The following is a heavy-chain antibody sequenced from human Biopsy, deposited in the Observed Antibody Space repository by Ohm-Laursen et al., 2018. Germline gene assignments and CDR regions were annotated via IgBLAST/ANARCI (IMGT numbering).Heavy chain of an antibody. J-gene: IGHJ5*02. D-gene: IGHD3-22*01. V-gene: IGHV4-39*01. CDR1: GGSISNNNYY. Sequence: SETLSLTCTVSGGSISNNNYYWGWIRQPPGKGLEWIGSIFYRGSTHYKTSLKSRVNISVDTPKSQFSLKLNSVTAADTAVYYCARDYDTSGYYYVSWGQGTLVTVSS. CDR3: ARDYDTSGYYYVS. CDR2: IFYRGST.